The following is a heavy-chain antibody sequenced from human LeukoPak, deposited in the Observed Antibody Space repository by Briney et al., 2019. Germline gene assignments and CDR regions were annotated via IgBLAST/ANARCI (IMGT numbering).Heavy chain of an antibody. CDR1: GASISTYY. CDR2: IYYSGTT. Sequence: SETLSLTCTVSGASISTYYWSWIRQPPGKGLEWIGYIYYSGTTNYNPSLKSRVTISVDTSKNQFSLKLSSVTAADTAVYYCASGRPLGFDYWGQGTLVTVSS. V-gene: IGHV4-59*01. CDR3: ASGRPLGFDY. D-gene: IGHD1-26*01. J-gene: IGHJ4*02.